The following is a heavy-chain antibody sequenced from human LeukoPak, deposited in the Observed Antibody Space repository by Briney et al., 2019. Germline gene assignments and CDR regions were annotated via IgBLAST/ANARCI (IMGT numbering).Heavy chain of an antibody. CDR1: GFTFSSYW. J-gene: IGHJ4*02. CDR3: ARDGSRGNLVTAPDF. V-gene: IGHV3-7*01. D-gene: IGHD2-21*02. Sequence: GGSLRLSCAASGFTFSSYWMSWVRQAPGKGLEWVANIKQDGSEKYYVDSVKGRFTISRDNAKNSLYLQMNSLRAEDTAVYYCARDGSRGNLVTAPDFWGQGTLVTVSS. CDR2: IKQDGSEK.